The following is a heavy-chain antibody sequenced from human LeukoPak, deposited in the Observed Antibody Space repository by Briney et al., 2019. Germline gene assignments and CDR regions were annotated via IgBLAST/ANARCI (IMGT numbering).Heavy chain of an antibody. CDR2: IIPNLGTT. Sequence: SVKVSCKASGGTSNSHAISWVRQAPGQGLECMGRIIPNLGTTNRAQNFQDRVTLTADKSTNTAYMELTSLTSDDTAVYYCATTNDGGGYQWGDFFDFWGQGTLVTVSS. J-gene: IGHJ4*02. CDR1: GGTSNSHA. CDR3: ATTNDGGGYQWGDFFDF. D-gene: IGHD3-22*01. V-gene: IGHV1-69*04.